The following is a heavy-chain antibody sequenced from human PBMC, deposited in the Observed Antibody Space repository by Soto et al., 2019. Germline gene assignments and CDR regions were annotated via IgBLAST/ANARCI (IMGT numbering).Heavy chain of an antibody. CDR2: ISSSRSTI. CDR1: GFTFSSYS. CDR3: ARDPGDYGEYGMDV. D-gene: IGHD4-17*01. Sequence: EVQLVESGGGLVQPGGSLRLSCAASGFTFSSYSMNWVRQAPGKGLEWVSYISSSRSTIYYADSVKGRFTISRDNAKNSLYLQMTSPRDEDTAVYYCARDPGDYGEYGMDVWGQGTTVTVSS. V-gene: IGHV3-48*02. J-gene: IGHJ6*02.